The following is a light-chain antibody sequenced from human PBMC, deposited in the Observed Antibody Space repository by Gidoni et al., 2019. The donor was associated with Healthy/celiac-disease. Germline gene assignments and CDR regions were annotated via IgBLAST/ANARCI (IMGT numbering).Light chain of an antibody. CDR3: QQSYSTLMYT. V-gene: IGKV1-39*01. CDR2: AAS. CDR1: QSISSY. J-gene: IGKJ2*01. Sequence: DLQMTQSPSSLSASVGDGVTITCRASQSISSYLNWYQQKPGKAPKLLIYAASSLQSGVPSRFSGSGSGTDFTLTISSLQPEDFATYYCQQSYSTLMYTFGQWTKLEIK.